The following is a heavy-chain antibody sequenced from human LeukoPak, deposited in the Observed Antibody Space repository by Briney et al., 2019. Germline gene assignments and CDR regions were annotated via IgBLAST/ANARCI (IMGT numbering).Heavy chain of an antibody. J-gene: IGHJ4*02. CDR3: TTEADYDYVWGSYRVDY. Sequence: GGSLRLSCAASGFTFSNAWMSWVRQAPGKGLEWVGRIKSKTDGGTTDYAAPVKGRFTISRDDSKNTLYLQRNSLKTEDTAVYYCTTEADYDYVWGSYRVDYWGQGTLVTVSS. D-gene: IGHD3-16*02. CDR2: IKSKTDGGTT. CDR1: GFTFSNAW. V-gene: IGHV3-15*01.